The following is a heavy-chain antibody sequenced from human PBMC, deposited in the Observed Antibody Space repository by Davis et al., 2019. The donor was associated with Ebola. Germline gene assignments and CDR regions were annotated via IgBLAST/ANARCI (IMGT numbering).Heavy chain of an antibody. Sequence: GESLKISCAASGFTFSSYWMHWVRQAPGKGLVWVSCINRDGSTTTYADSVKGRFTISRDNDKNTLYLQMNNLRVEDTAVYYCATLPGYYWGQGTLVTVSS. D-gene: IGHD1-26*01. CDR1: GFTFSSYW. CDR2: INRDGSTT. V-gene: IGHV3-74*03. J-gene: IGHJ4*02. CDR3: ATLPGYY.